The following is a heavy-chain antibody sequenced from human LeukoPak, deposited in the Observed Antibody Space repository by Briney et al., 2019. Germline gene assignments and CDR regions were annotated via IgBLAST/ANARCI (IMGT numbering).Heavy chain of an antibody. Sequence: GGSLRLSCAASGFTFSSYSMNWVRQAPGKGLEWVSSISSSSSYIYYADSVKGRFTISRDNAKDSLYLQMNSLRAEDTAVYYCAREAGYSSGWAFDYWGQGTLVTVSS. D-gene: IGHD6-19*01. J-gene: IGHJ4*02. V-gene: IGHV3-21*01. CDR2: ISSSSSYI. CDR1: GFTFSSYS. CDR3: AREAGYSSGWAFDY.